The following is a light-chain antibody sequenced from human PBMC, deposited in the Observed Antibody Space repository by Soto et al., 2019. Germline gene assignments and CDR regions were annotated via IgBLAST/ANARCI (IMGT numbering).Light chain of an antibody. V-gene: IGKV1-39*01. CDR2: AAS. J-gene: IGKJ1*01. CDR1: QSISWK. Sequence: DIQMTQSPSSLSASVGDRITITCRASQSISWKLNWYQQRPGKAPKLLIYAASSLQSGVPSRFSGSGSGTGFTITISSLQPEDFATYYCQQSFRRWTFGQGTKVEIK. CDR3: QQSFRRWT.